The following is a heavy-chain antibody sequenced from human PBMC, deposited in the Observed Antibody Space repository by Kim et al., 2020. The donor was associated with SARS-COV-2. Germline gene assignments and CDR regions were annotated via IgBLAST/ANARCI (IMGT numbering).Heavy chain of an antibody. CDR3: AREQQLVGNYYYYYGMDV. V-gene: IGHV3-48*03. D-gene: IGHD6-13*01. Sequence: KGRFTISRDNAKNSLYLQMNSLRAEDTAVYYCAREQQLVGNYYYYYGMDVWGQGTTVTVSS. J-gene: IGHJ6*02.